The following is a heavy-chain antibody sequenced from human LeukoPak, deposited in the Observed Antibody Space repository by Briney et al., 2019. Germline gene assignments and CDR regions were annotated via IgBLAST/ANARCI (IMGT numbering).Heavy chain of an antibody. D-gene: IGHD3-10*01. CDR2: IDPSDSYT. J-gene: IGHJ4*02. V-gene: IGHV5-10-1*01. CDR3: ARSVAYGSGSYSLY. CDR1: GYSLGSYW. Sequence: GESLKISCKASGYSLGSYWISWVRQMPGKGLEYMGRIDPSDSYTNFSPSFQGHVTISADKSISTAYLQWSSLKASDTAMYYCARSVAYGSGSYSLYWGQGTPVTVSS.